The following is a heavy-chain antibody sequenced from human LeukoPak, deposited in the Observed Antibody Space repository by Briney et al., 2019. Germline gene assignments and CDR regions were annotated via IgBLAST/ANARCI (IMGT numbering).Heavy chain of an antibody. CDR2: INPNDGGS. CDR3: ERVNSGYDF. Sequence: ASVKVSCKSAGYMFTAYDIHWLRQAPGQGLEWWGWINPNDGGSRFAQRFQGRVTMTSDTSVTTTYMELTGLRSDDTAIFYCERVNSGYDFWGQGTLVAVSS. V-gene: IGHV1-2*02. J-gene: IGHJ4*02. CDR1: GYMFTAYD. D-gene: IGHD5-12*01.